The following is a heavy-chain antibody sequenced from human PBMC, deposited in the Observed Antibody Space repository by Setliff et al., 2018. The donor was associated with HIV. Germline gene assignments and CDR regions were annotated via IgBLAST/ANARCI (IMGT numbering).Heavy chain of an antibody. CDR1: GDSIRSYY. Sequence: PSETLSLTCTVSGDSIRSYYWSWIRRPPGQGLEWIGYIYTSGITDYNPSLKSRVTISGDTSKNQFSLKLSSVTAADTAVYYCARDRRGYYYGSGSCYMDVWGTGTTVTVSS. CDR2: IYTSGIT. J-gene: IGHJ6*03. V-gene: IGHV4-4*08. CDR3: ARDRRGYYYGSGSCYMDV. D-gene: IGHD3-10*01.